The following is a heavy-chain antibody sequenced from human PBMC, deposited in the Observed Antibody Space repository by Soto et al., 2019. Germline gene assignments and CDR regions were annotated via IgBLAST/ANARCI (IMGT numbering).Heavy chain of an antibody. CDR2: IYYSGST. V-gene: IGHV4-39*01. D-gene: IGHD3-16*01. CDR3: ARHTQPQRSITSGGVAPPPPFGFDP. CDR1: GGSISSSSYY. J-gene: IGHJ5*02. Sequence: PSETLSLTCTVSGGSISSSSYYWGWIRQPPGKGLEWIGSIYYSGSTYYNPSLKSRVTISVDTSKNQFSLKLSSVTAADTAVYYCARHTQPQRSITSGGVAPPPPFGFDPWGQGTLVTVSS.